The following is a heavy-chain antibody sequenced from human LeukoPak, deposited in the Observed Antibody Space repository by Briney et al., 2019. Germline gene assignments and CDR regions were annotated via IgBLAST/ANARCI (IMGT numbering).Heavy chain of an antibody. Sequence: SETLSLTCAVSGGSISSGAYSWSWIRQPPGKGLEWIGYIYHSGSTYYNPSLNSRVTMSLDRSKNQFSLQLNSVTPEDTAVYYCVRDFYCSPGGCSFDSWGQGTLVTVSS. CDR1: GGSISSGAYS. CDR3: VRDFYCSPGGCSFDS. CDR2: IYHSGST. V-gene: IGHV4-30-2*01. D-gene: IGHD2-15*01. J-gene: IGHJ4*02.